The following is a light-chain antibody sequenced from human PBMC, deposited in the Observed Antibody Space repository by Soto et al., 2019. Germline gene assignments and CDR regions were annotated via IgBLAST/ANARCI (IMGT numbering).Light chain of an antibody. Sequence: EIVLTQSPGTLSLSPGERATLSCRASQSVSNSYLAWYQQKPGQAPRLLIYGASTRAAGIPPRFSGGGSGTEFTLTISSLQSEDFAVYYCQQYSNWPRTFGRGTKVEIK. CDR2: GAS. V-gene: IGKV3-15*01. J-gene: IGKJ1*01. CDR1: QSVSNSY. CDR3: QQYSNWPRT.